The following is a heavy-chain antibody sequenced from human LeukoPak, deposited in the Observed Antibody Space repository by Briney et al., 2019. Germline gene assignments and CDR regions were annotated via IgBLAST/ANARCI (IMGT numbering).Heavy chain of an antibody. Sequence: RGSLRLSRAASGFTFSSYSMNWVRQAPGKGLEWISYITSASSITYYADSVKGRFTISRDNAKNSLYLQMNSLRDEDTAVYYCVKEGGSGSFLDSWGQGTLVTVSS. CDR1: GFTFSSYS. J-gene: IGHJ4*02. D-gene: IGHD1-26*01. CDR2: ITSASSIT. V-gene: IGHV3-48*02. CDR3: VKEGGSGSFLDS.